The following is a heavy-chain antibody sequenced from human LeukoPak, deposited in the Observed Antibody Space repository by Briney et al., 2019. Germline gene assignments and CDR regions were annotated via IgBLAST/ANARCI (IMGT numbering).Heavy chain of an antibody. V-gene: IGHV1-2*02. CDR2: INPNSGDT. CDR1: GYTFTGYY. CDR3: ARVGRYYDSTGSLDY. D-gene: IGHD3-22*01. J-gene: IGHJ4*02. Sequence: ASVKVSCKASGYTFTGYYMHWVRQAPGQGLEWMGWINPNSGDTNYAQKFQDRVTMTRDTSISIAYMELSRLRSDDTAVYYCARVGRYYDSTGSLDYWGQGTLVTVSS.